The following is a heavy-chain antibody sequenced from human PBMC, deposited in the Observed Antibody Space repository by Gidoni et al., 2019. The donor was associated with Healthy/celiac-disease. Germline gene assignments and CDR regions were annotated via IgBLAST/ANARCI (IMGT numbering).Heavy chain of an antibody. CDR2: ISSSSSTI. Sequence: EVQLVESGGGLVQPGGSLRLSCAASGSTFGSYSMNWVRQAPGKGLEWVSYISSSSSTIYYADSVKGRFTISRDNAKNSLYLQMNSLRDEDTAVYYCARDPSSIVVVTAIYFDYWGQGTLVTVSS. J-gene: IGHJ4*02. CDR1: GSTFGSYS. V-gene: IGHV3-48*02. CDR3: ARDPSSIVVVTAIYFDY. D-gene: IGHD2-21*02.